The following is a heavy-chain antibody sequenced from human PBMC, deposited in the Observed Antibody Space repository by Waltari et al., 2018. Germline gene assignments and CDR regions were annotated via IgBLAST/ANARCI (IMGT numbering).Heavy chain of an antibody. CDR3: ARDWMGAGPAPSFDY. V-gene: IGHV3-11*01. D-gene: IGHD3-16*01. CDR1: GFIFSYYF. J-gene: IGHJ4*02. CDR2: SSSSGSRI. Sequence: QVQLVESGGGLVKPGGYLRLSCAASGFIFSYYFMSWIRQASGRWVEWVSHSSSSGSRIYYADSMKGRFTISRDNAKNSLYLQMNSLRVEDTAMYYCARDWMGAGPAPSFDYWGQGTLVTVSS.